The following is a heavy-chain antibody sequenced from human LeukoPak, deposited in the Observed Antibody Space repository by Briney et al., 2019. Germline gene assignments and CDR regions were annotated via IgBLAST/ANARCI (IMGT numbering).Heavy chain of an antibody. Sequence: TLSLTCAVYGGSFSGYYWSWIRQPPGKGLEWIGEINHSGSTNYNPSLKSRVTISVDTSKNQFSLKLSSVTAADTAVYYCARGTLSYDRSPFDYWGQGTLVTVSS. D-gene: IGHD3-22*01. CDR2: INHSGST. J-gene: IGHJ4*02. CDR1: GGSFSGYY. CDR3: ARGTLSYDRSPFDY. V-gene: IGHV4-34*01.